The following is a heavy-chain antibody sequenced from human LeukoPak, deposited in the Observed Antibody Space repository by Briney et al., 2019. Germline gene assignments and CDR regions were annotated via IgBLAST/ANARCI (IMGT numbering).Heavy chain of an antibody. CDR1: GGSISNGSYS. D-gene: IGHD5-18*01. CDR3: ASNRGYSYGPFYFDY. V-gene: IGHV4-39*01. CDR2: IYHNGNT. J-gene: IGHJ4*02. Sequence: PSETLSLTCTVSGGSISNGSYSWGWVRRPPGKGLEWIGSIYHNGNTYYNPSLESRVTISVDTSKNQFSLKLSSVTAADTAVFYCASNRGYSYGPFYFDYWGRGTLVTVSS.